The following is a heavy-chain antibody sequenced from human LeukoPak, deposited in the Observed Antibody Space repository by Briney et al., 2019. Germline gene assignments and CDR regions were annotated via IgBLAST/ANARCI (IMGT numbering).Heavy chain of an antibody. D-gene: IGHD4-17*01. CDR2: IFHAGST. V-gene: IGHV4-4*02. J-gene: IGHJ4*02. Sequence: PSGTLSLTCAVSGDSITSSHWWTWIRQPPGKGLEWIGEIFHAGSTNYNSSLESRVTISVDKSKNQFSLKLTSVTAADTAVYFCARACGDYRWFFDFWGPGILVTVSS. CDR1: GDSITSSHW. CDR3: ARACGDYRWFFDF.